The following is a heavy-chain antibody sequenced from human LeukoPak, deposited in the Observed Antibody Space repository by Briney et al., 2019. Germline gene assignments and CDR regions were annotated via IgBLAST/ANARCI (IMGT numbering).Heavy chain of an antibody. CDR1: GGSISSGGYS. J-gene: IGHJ3*02. V-gene: IGHV4-30-2*01. Sequence: PSETLSLTCAVSGGSISSGGYSWSWIRQLPGKGLEWIGYIYHSGSTYYNPSLKSRVTISVDRSKNQFSLKLSSVTAADTAVYYCAREELEYQLLSGAFDIWGQGTMVTVSS. D-gene: IGHD2-2*01. CDR3: AREELEYQLLSGAFDI. CDR2: IYHSGST.